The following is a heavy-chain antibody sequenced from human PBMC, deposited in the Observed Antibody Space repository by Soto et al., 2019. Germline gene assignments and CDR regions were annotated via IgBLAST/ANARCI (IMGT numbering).Heavy chain of an antibody. J-gene: IGHJ4*02. CDR3: ARDEGSGWSRAFDY. Sequence: QVQLVQSGAEVKKPGASVKVSCKASGYTFTGYYMHWVRQAPGQGLEWMGWINPNSGGTNYAQKFQGWVTMTRDTSISTAYMELSRLRSDDTAVYYCARDEGSGWSRAFDYWGQGALVTVSS. D-gene: IGHD6-19*01. CDR1: GYTFTGYY. V-gene: IGHV1-2*04. CDR2: INPNSGGT.